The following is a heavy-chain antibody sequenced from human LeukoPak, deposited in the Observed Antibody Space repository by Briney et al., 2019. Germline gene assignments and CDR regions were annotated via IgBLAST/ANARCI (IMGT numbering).Heavy chain of an antibody. CDR1: GFTFSSYG. V-gene: IGHV3-33*01. CDR2: IWYDGSNI. D-gene: IGHD3-22*01. CDR3: ARARNDYDTSSFSALDY. Sequence: PGGSLRLSCAASGFTFSSYGMHWVRQAPGKGLEWLAVIWYDGSNIYYADSVKGRFAISRDNSKNTLYLQINSLRAEDTAVYYCARARNDYDTSSFSALDYWGQGTLVTVSS. J-gene: IGHJ4*02.